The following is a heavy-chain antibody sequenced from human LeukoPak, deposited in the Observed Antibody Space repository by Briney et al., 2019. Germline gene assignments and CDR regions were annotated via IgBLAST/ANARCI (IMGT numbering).Heavy chain of an antibody. CDR1: GFTFSSYA. J-gene: IGHJ3*02. D-gene: IGHD3-22*01. V-gene: IGHV3-30-3*01. CDR3: ASAIVVVIGGAFDI. CDR2: ISYDGSNK. Sequence: GGSLRLSCAASGFTFSSYAMHWVRQAPGKGLEWVAVISYDGSNKYYADSVKGRFTISRDNSKNTLYLQMNSLRAEDTAVYYCASAIVVVIGGAFDIWGQGTVVTVSS.